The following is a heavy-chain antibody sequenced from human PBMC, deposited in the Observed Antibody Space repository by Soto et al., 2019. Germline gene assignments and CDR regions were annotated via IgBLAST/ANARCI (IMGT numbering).Heavy chain of an antibody. Sequence: QVQLVESGGGVVQPGRSQRLSCAASGFPFSAYAMHWVHQAPGKGLEWLAVISSDGSNKHYADSVKGRFSISRDNYENTVYLQMNSLGTEDTAAYYCARTGETGYDWGWFDPWGQGTLVTVSS. J-gene: IGHJ5*02. V-gene: IGHV3-30*03. CDR2: ISSDGSNK. CDR3: ARTGETGYDWGWFDP. CDR1: GFPFSAYA. D-gene: IGHD3-9*01.